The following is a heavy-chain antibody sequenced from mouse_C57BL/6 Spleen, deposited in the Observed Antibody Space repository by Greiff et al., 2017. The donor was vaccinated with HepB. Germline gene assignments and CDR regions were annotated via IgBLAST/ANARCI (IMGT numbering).Heavy chain of an antibody. CDR2: IHPNSGST. CDR3: ARSESNYGDDYFDY. Sequence: QVQLKQPGAELVKPGASVKLSCKASGYTFTSYWMHWVKQRPGQGLEWIGMIHPNSGSTNYNEKFKSKATLTVDKSSSTAYMQPSSLTSEDSAVYYCARSESNYGDDYFDYWGQGTTLTVSS. V-gene: IGHV1-64*01. CDR1: GYTFTSYW. D-gene: IGHD2-5*01. J-gene: IGHJ2*01.